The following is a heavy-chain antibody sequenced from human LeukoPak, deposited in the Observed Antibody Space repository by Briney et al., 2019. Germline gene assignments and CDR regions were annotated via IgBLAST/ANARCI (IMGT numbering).Heavy chain of an antibody. V-gene: IGHV3-30*02. CDR3: ARYYYYDSSGFRLLDY. D-gene: IGHD3-22*01. CDR1: GFTFSSYG. CDR2: IHYDGSDK. J-gene: IGHJ4*02. Sequence: GGSLRLSCAASGFTFSSYGMHWVRQAPDKGLEWVAVIHYDGSDKYFADSVKGRFIISRDNSKNTLYLKMNSRRTEDTAIYYCARYYYYDSSGFRLLDYWGQGTLVTVSS.